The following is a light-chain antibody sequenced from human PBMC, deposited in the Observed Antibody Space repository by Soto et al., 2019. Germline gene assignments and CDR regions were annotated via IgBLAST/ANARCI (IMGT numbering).Light chain of an antibody. J-gene: IGKJ4*01. V-gene: IGKV3-20*01. CDR2: GAS. CDR1: QSVSIY. CDR3: QQYGSSPGT. Sequence: EIVLTQSPGTLSLSPGERATLSCRASQSVSIYLAWYQQKPGQAPRLLISGASSRATGIPDRFSGSGSRTDFTLTISRLEPEDFAVYYCQQYGSSPGTFGGGTKVEIK.